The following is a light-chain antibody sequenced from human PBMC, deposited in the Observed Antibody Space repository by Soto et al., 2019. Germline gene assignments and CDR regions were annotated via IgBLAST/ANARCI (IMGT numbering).Light chain of an antibody. V-gene: IGKV3-20*01. Sequence: EIVLTQSPGTLSLSPGERATLSCRASQSVSSSYLAWYQQNRGQAPRLLIYGASSRAPGIPDRFGGSGSGTDFTLTISSLESEDFAVYYCQRYGSSRWTFGQGTKVEIK. CDR2: GAS. CDR1: QSVSSSY. CDR3: QRYGSSRWT. J-gene: IGKJ1*01.